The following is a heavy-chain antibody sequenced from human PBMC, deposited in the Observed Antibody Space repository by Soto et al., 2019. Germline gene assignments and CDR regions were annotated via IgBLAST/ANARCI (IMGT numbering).Heavy chain of an antibody. CDR3: ATDNAVAIGFDY. D-gene: IGHD2-8*01. V-gene: IGHV1-24*01. Sequence: ASVKVSCKVSGYTLTELSMHWVRQAPGKGLEWMGGFDPEDGETIYAQKFQGRVTMTEDTSTDTAYMELSSLRSEDTAVYYCATDNAVAIGFDYWGQGTLVHVSS. CDR2: FDPEDGET. CDR1: GYTLTELS. J-gene: IGHJ4*02.